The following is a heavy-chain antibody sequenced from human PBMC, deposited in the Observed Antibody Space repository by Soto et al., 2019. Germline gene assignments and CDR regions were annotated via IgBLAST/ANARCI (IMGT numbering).Heavy chain of an antibody. J-gene: IGHJ6*02. CDR2: IYHSGGM. Sequence: QVQLQQWGAGLLKPSETLSLTCAVYGGSFIGHYWSWIRQPPGKGLEWIGEIYHSGGMNPNPSLKSRVTLSADTPKDQFPLRLDSVTAADTAVYYCAGGGGGGPHYYGMDVWGQGTTVTVSS. CDR1: GGSFIGHY. V-gene: IGHV4-34*01. CDR3: AGGGGGGPHYYGMDV. D-gene: IGHD2-15*01.